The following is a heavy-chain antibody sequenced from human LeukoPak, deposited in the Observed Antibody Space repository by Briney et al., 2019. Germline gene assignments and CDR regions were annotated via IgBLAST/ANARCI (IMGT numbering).Heavy chain of an antibody. V-gene: IGHV3-48*03. Sequence: PGGSLRLSCAASGFTFSSYEMNWVRQALGKGPEWVSYISSSGETTYYADSLKGRFTISRDNAKNSLYLQMNSLRAEDTAVYYCAKDRISEETYNWFDPWGQGTLVTVSS. CDR2: ISSSGETT. D-gene: IGHD2-15*01. CDR3: AKDRISEETYNWFDP. J-gene: IGHJ5*02. CDR1: GFTFSSYE.